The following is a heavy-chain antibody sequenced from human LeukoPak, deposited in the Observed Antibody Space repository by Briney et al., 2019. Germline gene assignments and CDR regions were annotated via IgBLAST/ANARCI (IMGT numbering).Heavy chain of an antibody. Sequence: ASVKVSCKASGYTFTSYDINWVRQATGQGLEWMGWMNPNSGNTGYAQKLQGRVTMTTDTSTSTAYMELRSLRSDDTAVYYCARDTYYYGSGSRPDFDYWGQGTLVTVSS. CDR1: GYTFTSYD. V-gene: IGHV1-8*01. D-gene: IGHD3-10*01. CDR3: ARDTYYYGSGSRPDFDY. CDR2: MNPNSGNT. J-gene: IGHJ4*02.